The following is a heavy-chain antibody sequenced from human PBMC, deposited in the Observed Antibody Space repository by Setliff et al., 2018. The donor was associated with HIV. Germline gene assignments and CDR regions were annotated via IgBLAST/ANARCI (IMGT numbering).Heavy chain of an antibody. CDR2: ISSSGTTT. J-gene: IGHJ4*02. CDR3: AAQGFL. V-gene: IGHV3-11*04. Sequence: SGGSGFTFSDYYMSWVRQAPGQGLEWLSYISSSGTTTYYADSVKGRFTISRDNAKNSVLLQMTSLRVEDTAVYFCAAQGFLWGQGPQVTVSS. CDR1: GFTFSDYY.